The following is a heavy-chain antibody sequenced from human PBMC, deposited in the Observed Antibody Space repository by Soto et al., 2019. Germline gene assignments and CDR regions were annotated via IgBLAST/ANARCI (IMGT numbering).Heavy chain of an antibody. Sequence: PSQTLSLTCAISGDSVSSTTAGWNWIRQSPSRGLEWLGRTLYRSKWYNGYAVSVEGRITVNPDTSKNQVSLQLDSVTPEDTATYYCARGRQYAFDIWGQGTVVPVSS. CDR3: ARGRQYAFDI. V-gene: IGHV6-1*01. CDR2: TLYRSKWYN. J-gene: IGHJ3*02. CDR1: GDSVSSTTAG.